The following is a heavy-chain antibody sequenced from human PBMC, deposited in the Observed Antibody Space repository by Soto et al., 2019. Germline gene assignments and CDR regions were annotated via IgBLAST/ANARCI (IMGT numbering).Heavy chain of an antibody. V-gene: IGHV3-23*01. D-gene: IGHD2-15*01. J-gene: IGHJ4*02. Sequence: GGSLRLSCAASGFTFSSYAMSWVRQAPGKGLEWVSAISGSGGSTDYSDSVKGRFSISRDNSKNTVYLQMNSLRAEDTAVYYCGNPCSGGSCFHYWGQGTLVTVSS. CDR1: GFTFSSYA. CDR3: GNPCSGGSCFHY. CDR2: ISGSGGST.